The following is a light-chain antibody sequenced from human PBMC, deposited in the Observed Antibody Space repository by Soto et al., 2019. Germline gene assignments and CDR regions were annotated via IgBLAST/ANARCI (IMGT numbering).Light chain of an antibody. V-gene: IGLV4-60*03. CDR1: SGHSSYI. CDR2: LEGSGSY. CDR3: ETWDSNTVV. Sequence: QLVLTQSPSASASLGSSVKLTCTLSSGHSSYIIAWHQQQPGKAPRYLMKLEGSGSYNKGSGVPDRFSGSSSGADRYLTISNLQSEDEADYYCETWDSNTVVFGGGTKVTVL. J-gene: IGLJ2*01.